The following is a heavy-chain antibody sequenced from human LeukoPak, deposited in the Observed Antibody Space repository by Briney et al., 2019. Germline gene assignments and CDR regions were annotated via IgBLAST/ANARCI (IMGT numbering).Heavy chain of an antibody. CDR2: LYPGDSDS. CDR3: ARASRDGFNQNFDF. CDR1: GYSFFSNYW. D-gene: IGHD5-24*01. V-gene: IGHV5-51*01. J-gene: IGHJ4*02. Sequence: GESLKISCKAYGYSFFSNYWIAWVRQMPGKGLEWMGILYPGDSDSRYSPSFQGQVAISADRSISTAYLHWSSLKVSDTAMYYCARASRDGFNQNFDFWGQGTLVTVSS.